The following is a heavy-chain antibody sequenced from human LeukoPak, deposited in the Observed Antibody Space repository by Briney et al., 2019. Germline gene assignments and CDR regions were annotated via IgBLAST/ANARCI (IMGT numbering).Heavy chain of an antibody. D-gene: IGHD3-3*01. CDR2: ISAYNGNT. J-gene: IGHJ4*02. Sequence: ASVKVSCKASGYTFTSYGISWVRQAPGQGLEWMGWISAYNGNTNYAQKLQGRVTMTTDTSTSTAYMELRSLRSDDPAVYYCARGRYYDFWSADFDYWGQGTLVTVSS. V-gene: IGHV1-18*01. CDR3: ARGRYYDFWSADFDY. CDR1: GYTFTSYG.